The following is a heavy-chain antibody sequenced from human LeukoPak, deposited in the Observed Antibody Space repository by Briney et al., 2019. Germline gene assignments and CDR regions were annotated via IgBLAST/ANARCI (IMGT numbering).Heavy chain of an antibody. V-gene: IGHV4-38-2*02. CDR3: ARGDCSSTICYSPMDV. CDR2: IYRTGST. J-gene: IGHJ6*03. CDR1: GYSINSGYY. D-gene: IGHD2-2*01. Sequence: SETLSLTCTVSGYSINSGYYWVWIRQPPGKGLEWIGSIYRTGSTNYNPSLKSRVTISVDTSKNQFSLKVRSVTAAGTAVYYCARGDCSSTICYSPMDVWGKGTTVTVSS.